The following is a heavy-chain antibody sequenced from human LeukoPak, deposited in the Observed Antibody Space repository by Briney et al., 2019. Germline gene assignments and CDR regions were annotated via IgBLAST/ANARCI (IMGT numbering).Heavy chain of an antibody. V-gene: IGHV4-39*07. CDR1: VGSISSSSYY. CDR2: IYYSRST. CDR3: ARAGFTGGYCSSTSCYNEPFDY. Sequence: PSETLSLTCTVSVGSISSSSYYWVWIRQPPGKGLEWSGSIYYSRSTYYNPSLKSRVTISVDTSKNQFSLKLSSVTAADTAVYYCARAGFTGGYCSSTSCYNEPFDYWGQGTLVTVSS. D-gene: IGHD2-2*03. J-gene: IGHJ4*02.